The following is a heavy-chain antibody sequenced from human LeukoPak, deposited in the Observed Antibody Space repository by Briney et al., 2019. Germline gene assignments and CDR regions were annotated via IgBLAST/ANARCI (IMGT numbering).Heavy chain of an antibody. CDR2: IYYSGST. D-gene: IGHD6-19*01. CDR3: ARDRVSSGLIYYYYGMDV. V-gene: IGHV4-30-4*01. J-gene: IGHJ6*02. CDR1: GGSISSGDYY. Sequence: SQTLSLTCTVSGGSISSGDYYWSWIRQPPGKGLEWIGYIYYSGSTYYNPSLKSRVTISVDTSKNQFSLKPSSVTAADTAVYYCARDRVSSGLIYYYYGMDVRGQGTTVTVSS.